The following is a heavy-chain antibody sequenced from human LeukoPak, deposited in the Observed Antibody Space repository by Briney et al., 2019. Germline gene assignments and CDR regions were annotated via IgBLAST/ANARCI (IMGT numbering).Heavy chain of an antibody. CDR2: IWYDGSNK. CDR3: AKPVGDTAMGDAFDI. V-gene: IGHV3-33*06. CDR1: GFTFSSYS. Sequence: GGSLRLSCAASGFTFSSYSMNWVRQAPGKGLEWVAVIWYDGSNKYYADSVKGRFTISRDNSKNTLYLQMNSLRAEDTAVYYCAKPVGDTAMGDAFDIWGQGTMVTVSS. D-gene: IGHD5-18*01. J-gene: IGHJ3*02.